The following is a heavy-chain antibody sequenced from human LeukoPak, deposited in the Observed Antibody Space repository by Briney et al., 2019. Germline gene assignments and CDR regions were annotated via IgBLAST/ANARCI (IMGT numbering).Heavy chain of an antibody. Sequence: GGSLSLSCAGSGFTFASYAVHWVRQAPGKRLEWVAFISSDGTTEHYRDSVKGRFTLSRDNSKNTVSLQMNSLGTEDTAVYYCARGRDSGSFLIDYWGQGTLVTVSS. D-gene: IGHD3-10*01. CDR2: ISSDGTTE. J-gene: IGHJ4*02. V-gene: IGHV3-30-3*01. CDR3: ARGRDSGSFLIDY. CDR1: GFTFASYA.